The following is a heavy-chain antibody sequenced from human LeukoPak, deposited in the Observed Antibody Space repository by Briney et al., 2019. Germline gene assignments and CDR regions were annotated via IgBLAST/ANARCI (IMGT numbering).Heavy chain of an antibody. V-gene: IGHV4-34*01. J-gene: IGHJ3*02. D-gene: IGHD2-2*01. Sequence: SETLSLTCAVYGGSFSGYYWSWIRQPPGKGLEWIGEINHSGSTNYNPSLKSRVTISVDTSKNQFSLKLSSVTAADTAVYYCARGGRGYADAFDIWGQGTMVTVSS. CDR3: ARGGRGYADAFDI. CDR1: GGSFSGYY. CDR2: INHSGST.